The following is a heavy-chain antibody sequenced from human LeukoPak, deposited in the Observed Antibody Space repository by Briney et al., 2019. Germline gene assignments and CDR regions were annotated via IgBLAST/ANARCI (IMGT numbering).Heavy chain of an antibody. V-gene: IGHV3-30*01. CDR1: GFTFSSYA. D-gene: IGHD7-27*01. CDR2: ISYDGINK. Sequence: GGSLRLSCAASGFTFSSYAMHWVRQAPGKGLEWVAVISYDGINKYYADSVKGRFTISRDSSKNTLYLQMNSLRAEDTAVYYCARDLGQGYYYYYMDVWGKGTTVTVSS. CDR3: ARDLGQGYYYYYMDV. J-gene: IGHJ6*03.